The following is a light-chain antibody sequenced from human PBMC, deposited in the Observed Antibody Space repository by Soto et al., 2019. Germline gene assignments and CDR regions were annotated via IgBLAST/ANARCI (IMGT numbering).Light chain of an antibody. Sequence: DIQMTQSPSSLSASVGDRVTITCRASQSISSYLTWYQQKPGKAPKLLIYAASSLQSGVTSRFSGSGSGTDFTLTISSLQPEEFATYYCQQSYSTLYSVGQGTKLEIK. V-gene: IGKV1-39*01. CDR1: QSISSY. CDR2: AAS. J-gene: IGKJ2*01. CDR3: QQSYSTLYS.